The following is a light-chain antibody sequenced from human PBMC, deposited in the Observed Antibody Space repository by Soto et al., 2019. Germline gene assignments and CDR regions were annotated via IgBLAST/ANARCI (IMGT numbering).Light chain of an antibody. CDR2: RNT. J-gene: IGLJ2*01. CDR1: TSNIGSDT. Sequence: QSVLTQPPSASGTPGQRVTISCSGSTSNIGSDTVNWYQQLPGTAPKLLIYRNTQRPSGVPDRFSGSKSGAPASLAISGLQSEDEADYYCASWDDSLDVVVFGGGTQLTVL. V-gene: IGLV1-44*01. CDR3: ASWDDSLDVVV.